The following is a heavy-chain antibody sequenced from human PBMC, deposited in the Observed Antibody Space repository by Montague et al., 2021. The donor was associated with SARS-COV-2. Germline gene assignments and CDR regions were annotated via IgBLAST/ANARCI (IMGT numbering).Heavy chain of an antibody. CDR1: GGSITGFS. CDR3: ARTPTRPLSLDS. J-gene: IGHJ4*02. CDR2: ATTSGTT. D-gene: IGHD6-6*01. Sequence: SETLSLTCAVPGGSITGFSWSWVRQPAGKGLEWIGRATTSGTTNXSPSLRSRVTMSVDTSKNQFSLNLNSVTAADTAIYYCARTPTRPLSLDSWGQGTLVTVSS. V-gene: IGHV4-4*07.